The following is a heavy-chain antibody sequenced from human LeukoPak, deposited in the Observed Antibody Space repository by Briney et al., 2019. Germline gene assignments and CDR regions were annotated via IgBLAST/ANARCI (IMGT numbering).Heavy chain of an antibody. D-gene: IGHD3-3*01. Sequence: ASVKVSCKASGYTFTTYGIIWVRQAPGQGLEWIGWISANNGNTHYAQDFQGRVTVTTDTSTSTAYMELRSLRSDDTAVYYCAILGFGMINYWGQGTPVTVSS. CDR2: ISANNGNT. CDR1: GYTFTTYG. CDR3: AILGFGMINY. V-gene: IGHV1-18*01. J-gene: IGHJ4*02.